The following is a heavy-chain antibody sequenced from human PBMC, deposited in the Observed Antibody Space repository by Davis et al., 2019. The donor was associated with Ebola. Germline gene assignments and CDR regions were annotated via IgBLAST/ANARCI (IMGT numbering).Heavy chain of an antibody. J-gene: IGHJ2*01. D-gene: IGHD3-22*01. CDR3: ARDYYDDTDYPSRYFDL. CDR1: GGNFRTFG. Sequence: SVKVSCKASGGNFRTFGFSWVRQAPGQGLEWVGGTIPIFGTVKYAQKFQGRVSFTADESTSTSYMELSSLTSEDTAVYYCARDYYDDTDYPSRYFDLWGRGTLVAVSA. CDR2: TIPIFGTV. V-gene: IGHV1-69*13.